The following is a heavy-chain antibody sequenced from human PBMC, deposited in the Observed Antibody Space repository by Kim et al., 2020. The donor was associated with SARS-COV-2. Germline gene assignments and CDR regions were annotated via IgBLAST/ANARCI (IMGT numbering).Heavy chain of an antibody. V-gene: IGHV3-21*01. J-gene: IGHJ6*03. D-gene: IGHD5-12*01. CDR1: GFTFSSYS. Sequence: GGSLRLSCAASGFTFSSYSMNWVRQAPGKGLEWVSSISSSSSYIYYADSVKGRFTISRDNAKNSLYLQMNSLRAEDTAVYYCAREGASGSGRYYYYYYMDVWGKGTTVTVSS. CDR2: ISSSSSYI. CDR3: AREGASGSGRYYYYYYMDV.